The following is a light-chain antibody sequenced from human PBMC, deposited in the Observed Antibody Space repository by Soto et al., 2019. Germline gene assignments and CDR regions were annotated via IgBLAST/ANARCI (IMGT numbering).Light chain of an antibody. CDR2: DVA. V-gene: IGLV2-14*03. CDR3: SSHSSTSTVV. CDR1: RSDLGGYNY. J-gene: IGLJ2*01. Sequence: QSALTQPASVSGSPGQSITIPCTGTRSDLGGYNYVSWYQQHPDKAPKLIIYDVASRPSGVSDRFSGSESGNTASLTISGLQPEDEGDYHCSSHSSTSTVVFGGGTKLTVL.